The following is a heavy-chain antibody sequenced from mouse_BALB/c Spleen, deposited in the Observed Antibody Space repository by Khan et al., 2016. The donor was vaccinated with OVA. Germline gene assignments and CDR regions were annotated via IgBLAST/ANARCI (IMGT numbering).Heavy chain of an antibody. D-gene: IGHD1-1*02. CDR2: IWRDGSA. V-gene: IGHV2-6-1*01. CDR1: GFSLTNYG. Sequence: VELVESGPGLVAPSQSLSITCTISGFSLTNYGVHWVRQPPGKGLEWLVVIWRDGSATYNSAHNSRLSISKDNSKSQVFLKMNSLQTEETAMYYCDRPPDYHYYIMDYWGQGTSVTVAS. J-gene: IGHJ4*01. CDR3: DRPPDYHYYIMDY.